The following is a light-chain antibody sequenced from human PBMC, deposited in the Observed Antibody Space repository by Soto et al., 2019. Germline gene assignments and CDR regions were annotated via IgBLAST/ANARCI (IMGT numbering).Light chain of an antibody. J-gene: IGKJ3*01. V-gene: IGKV3-11*01. CDR2: DAS. CDR1: QSVSSD. CDR3: QHRHN. Sequence: EMVLTQSPATLSLSPGERATRSCRASQSVSSDFAWYQQKPGQAPRLLIYDASNRATGIPARFSGTGSGTDFTLTISSLEPEDFALYYCQHRHNFGPGTKVDIK.